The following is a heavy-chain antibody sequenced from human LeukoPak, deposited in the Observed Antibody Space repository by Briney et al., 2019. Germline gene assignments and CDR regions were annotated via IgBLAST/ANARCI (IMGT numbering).Heavy chain of an antibody. D-gene: IGHD3-3*01. J-gene: IGHJ4*02. Sequence: ASVKVSCKVSGYTLTELSMHWVRQAPGKGLEWMGGFDPEDGETIYAQKFQGRVTMTEDTSTDTAYKELSSLRSEDTAVYYCATAVFGVVISLDYWGQGTLVTVSS. CDR3: ATAVFGVVISLDY. V-gene: IGHV1-24*01. CDR2: FDPEDGET. CDR1: GYTLTELS.